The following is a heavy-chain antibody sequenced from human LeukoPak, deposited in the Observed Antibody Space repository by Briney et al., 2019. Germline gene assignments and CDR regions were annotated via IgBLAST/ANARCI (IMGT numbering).Heavy chain of an antibody. J-gene: IGHJ4*02. V-gene: IGHV1-69*05. CDR2: IIPIFGTA. CDR3: ASVSGYDFWSGYSIMGD. D-gene: IGHD3-3*01. CDR1: GGTFSSYA. Sequence: SVKFSCKASGGTFSSYAISWVRQAPGQGLEWMGGIIPIFGTANYAQKFQGRVTTTTDESTSTAYMALSSLSSEDTAVYYCASVSGYDFWSGYSIMGDWGQGTLVTVSS.